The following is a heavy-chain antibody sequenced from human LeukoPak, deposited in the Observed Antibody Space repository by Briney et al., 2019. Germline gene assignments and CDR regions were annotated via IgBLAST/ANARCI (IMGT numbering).Heavy chain of an antibody. J-gene: IGHJ4*02. CDR3: ARGESYYDSSGIDY. V-gene: IGHV1-46*01. CDR1: GYTFISYY. CDR2: INPSGGTT. D-gene: IGHD3-22*01. Sequence: ASVKVSCKASGYTFISYYIHWVRQAPGQGLEWMGIINPSGGTTTYAQKFQDRVTMTRDMSTSTVYMELSSLGSEDTAMYYCARGESYYDSSGIDYWGQGTLVTVSS.